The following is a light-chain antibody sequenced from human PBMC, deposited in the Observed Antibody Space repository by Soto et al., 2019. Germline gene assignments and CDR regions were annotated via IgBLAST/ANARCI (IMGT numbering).Light chain of an antibody. CDR2: EVS. V-gene: IGLV2-8*01. CDR1: SSDVGGYKY. Sequence: QSALTQPPSASGSPGQSVTISCTGTSSDVGGYKYVFWYQQHPGKAPKLMIYEVSQRPSGVPDRFSGSKSGNTASLTVSGLQADDEADYYCSSYAGSNHVIFGEGTKLTVL. CDR3: SSYAGSNHVI. J-gene: IGLJ2*01.